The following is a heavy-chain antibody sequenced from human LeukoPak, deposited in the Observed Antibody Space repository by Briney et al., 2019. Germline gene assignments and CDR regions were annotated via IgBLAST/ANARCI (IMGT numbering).Heavy chain of an antibody. D-gene: IGHD6-6*01. J-gene: IGHJ6*03. CDR2: MNPNSGNT. CDR1: GYTFTSYD. V-gene: IGHV1-8*01. Sequence: GASVKVSCKASGYTFTSYDINWVRQATGQGLEWMGWMNPNSGNTGYAQKFQGRVTMTRNTSISTPYMELSSLRSKETAVYYCAREGPQGTNGQLATEGNYNYYVDVWGKGTVTVAS. CDR3: AREGPQGTNGQLATEGNYNYYVDV.